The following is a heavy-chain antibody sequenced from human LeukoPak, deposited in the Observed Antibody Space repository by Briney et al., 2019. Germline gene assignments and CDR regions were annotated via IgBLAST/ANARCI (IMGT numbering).Heavy chain of an antibody. CDR3: ARGARGYSYGDFDY. J-gene: IGHJ4*02. Sequence: ASVKVSCKASGYTFTSYDINWVRQATGQGLEWMGWMNPNSGGTNYAQKFQGWVTMTRDTSISTAYMELSRLRSDDTAVYYCARGARGYSYGDFDYWGQGTLVTVSS. CDR2: MNPNSGGT. D-gene: IGHD5-18*01. V-gene: IGHV1-2*04. CDR1: GYTFTSYD.